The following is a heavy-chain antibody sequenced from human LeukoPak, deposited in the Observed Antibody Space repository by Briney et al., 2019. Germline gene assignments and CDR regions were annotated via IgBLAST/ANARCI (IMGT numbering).Heavy chain of an antibody. CDR3: ARAYQRLGQLSLPDY. D-gene: IGHD3-16*02. CDR2: IHPSTGNP. V-gene: IGHV7-4-1*02. CDR1: GYTFTNYA. J-gene: IGHJ4*02. Sequence: GASVKVSCKASGYTFTNYAMNWVRQAPGQGLEWMGWIHPSTGNPTYAQAFTGRFVFSLDTSVSTTYLQISSLKTEGTAVYYCARAYQRLGQLSLPDYWGQGTLVTVSS.